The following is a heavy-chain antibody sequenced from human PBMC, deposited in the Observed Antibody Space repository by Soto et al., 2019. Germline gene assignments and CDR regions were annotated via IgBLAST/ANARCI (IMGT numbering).Heavy chain of an antibody. CDR3: AKKVNSGPGSQYFDY. J-gene: IGHJ4*02. Sequence: GGSLRLSCAASGFTFSSYGMHWVRQAPGKGLEWVSGFRSSGDGGTTYYADSVKGRFTISRDNSKNTLFLQMNSLRAEDTAIYYCAKKVNSGPGSQYFDYWGQGTLVTVSS. V-gene: IGHV3-23*01. D-gene: IGHD3-10*01. CDR2: FRSSGDGGTT. CDR1: GFTFSSYG.